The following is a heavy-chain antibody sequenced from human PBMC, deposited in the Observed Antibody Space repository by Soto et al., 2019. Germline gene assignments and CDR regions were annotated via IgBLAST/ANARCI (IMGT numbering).Heavy chain of an antibody. CDR2: ISGSGGST. D-gene: IGHD1-26*01. V-gene: IGHV3-23*01. CDR1: GFTFSSYA. CDR3: ASRGSGSYSDD. J-gene: IGHJ4*02. Sequence: EVQLLESGGGLVQPGGSLRLSCAASGFTFSSYAMRWVRQAPGKGLEWVSAISGSGGSTYYADSVKGRFTISRDNSKNPLDLPMNGLRAEDTAVYYCASRGSGSYSDDWGQGTLVTVAA.